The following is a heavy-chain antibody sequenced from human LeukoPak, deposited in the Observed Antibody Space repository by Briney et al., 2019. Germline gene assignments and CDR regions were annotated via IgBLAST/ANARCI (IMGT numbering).Heavy chain of an antibody. V-gene: IGHV1-18*01. CDR1: GYTFTSYG. CDR3: ARDRRDIVVVPAASFDY. D-gene: IGHD2-2*01. CDR2: ISAYNGNT. Sequence: ASVKVSCKASGYTFTSYGISWVRQAPGQGLEWMGWISAYNGNTNYAQKLQGRVTMTTDTSTSTAYMELRSLRSDDTAVYYCARDRRDIVVVPAASFDYWGQGTTVTVSS. J-gene: IGHJ4*03.